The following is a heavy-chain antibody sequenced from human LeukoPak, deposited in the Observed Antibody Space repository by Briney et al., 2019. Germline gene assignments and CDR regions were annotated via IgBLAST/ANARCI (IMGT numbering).Heavy chain of an antibody. CDR1: RFTFSSYA. CDR2: ISYDGSNK. V-gene: IGHV3-30*04. J-gene: IGHJ4*02. Sequence: GGSLRLSCAASRFTFSSYAMHWVRQAPGKGLEWVAVISYDGSNKYYADSVKGRFTISRDNSKNTPYLQMNSLRAEDTAVYYCARGMDYGDFIGDADYWGQGTLVTVSS. D-gene: IGHD4-17*01. CDR3: ARGMDYGDFIGDADY.